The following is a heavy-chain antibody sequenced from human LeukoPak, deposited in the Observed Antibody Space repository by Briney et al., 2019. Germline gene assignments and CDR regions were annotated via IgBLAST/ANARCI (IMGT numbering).Heavy chain of an antibody. D-gene: IGHD6-19*01. CDR3: AKGLRQSGKSMDY. CDR1: GLTFTNYA. Sequence: GGSLRLSCTASGLTFTNYAMTWVRHTPGKGLEYVSVISGSGGATYYADSVKGRFTISRDNSKNTLYLQMNSLSVEDTAVYHCAKGLRQSGKSMDYWGQGTLVTVSS. J-gene: IGHJ4*02. CDR2: ISGSGGAT. V-gene: IGHV3-23*01.